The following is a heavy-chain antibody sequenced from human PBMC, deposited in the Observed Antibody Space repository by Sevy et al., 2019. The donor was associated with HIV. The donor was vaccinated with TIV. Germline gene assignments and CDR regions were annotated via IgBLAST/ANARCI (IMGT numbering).Heavy chain of an antibody. CDR1: GGSISSYY. CDR2: IYYSGST. V-gene: IGHV4-59*01. D-gene: IGHD3-3*01. CDR3: ARGGYYDFWSGYYWFDYYGMDV. Sequence: SETLSLTCTVSGGSISSYYWSWIRQPPGKGLEWIGYIYYSGSTNYNPSLKSRVTISVDTSKNQFPLKLSSVTAADTAVYYCARGGYYDFWSGYYWFDYYGMDVWGQWTTVTVSS. J-gene: IGHJ6*02.